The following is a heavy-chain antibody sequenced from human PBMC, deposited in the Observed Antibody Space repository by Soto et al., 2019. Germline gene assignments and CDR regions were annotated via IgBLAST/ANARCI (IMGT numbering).Heavy chain of an antibody. V-gene: IGHV4-61*08. CDR1: GGSISSGDYY. Sequence: SETLSLTCTVSGGSISSGDYYWSWIRQPPGKGLEWIGSIYYSGSTNYKPSLKSRVTISVDTSKNQFSLKLNSVTAADTAVYYCARQGGWFDPWGQGTLVTVSS. J-gene: IGHJ5*02. D-gene: IGHD1-26*01. CDR2: IYYSGST. CDR3: ARQGGWFDP.